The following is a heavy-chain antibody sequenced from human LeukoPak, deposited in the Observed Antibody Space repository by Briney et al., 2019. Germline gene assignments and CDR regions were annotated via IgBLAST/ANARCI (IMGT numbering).Heavy chain of an antibody. CDR2: IDPSDSYT. J-gene: IGHJ5*02. CDR1: GYSFNSYW. D-gene: IGHD1-1*01. Sequence: GESLKISCKGSGYSFNSYWISWVRQMPGKGLEWMGRIDPSDSYTNYSPSFQGHVTISADKSISTAYLQWSSLKASDTAMYYCARGNWNDAEPYNWFDPWGQGTLVTVSS. V-gene: IGHV5-10-1*01. CDR3: ARGNWNDAEPYNWFDP.